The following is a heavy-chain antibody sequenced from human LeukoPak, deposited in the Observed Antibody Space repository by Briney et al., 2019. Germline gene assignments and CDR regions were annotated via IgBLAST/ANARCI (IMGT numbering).Heavy chain of an antibody. CDR1: GFTFSDYS. Sequence: GGSLRLSCAPSGFTFSDYSMNWVRQAPGKGLEWISYIGIDSGNTNYADSVKGRFTISGDKAKNSLYLQMNSLRVEDTAVYYCARDYKYAFDNWGQGTLVTVSS. J-gene: IGHJ4*02. CDR3: ARDYKYAFDN. D-gene: IGHD5-24*01. V-gene: IGHV3-48*01. CDR2: IGIDSGNT.